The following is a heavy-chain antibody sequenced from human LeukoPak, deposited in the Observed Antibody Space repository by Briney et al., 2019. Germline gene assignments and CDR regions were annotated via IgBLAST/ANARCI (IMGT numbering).Heavy chain of an antibody. D-gene: IGHD4-11*01. Sequence: PGGSLRLSCAASEFTFSNYALHWVRQAPGKGLQWVAVISYDGNTIHYADSVKGRFIISRDTSKNTLYLQMNSLRAEDTAVYYCARSGGLQKFDYWGQGILVTVSS. CDR2: ISYDGNTI. V-gene: IGHV3-30-3*01. CDR1: EFTFSNYA. CDR3: ARSGGLQKFDY. J-gene: IGHJ4*02.